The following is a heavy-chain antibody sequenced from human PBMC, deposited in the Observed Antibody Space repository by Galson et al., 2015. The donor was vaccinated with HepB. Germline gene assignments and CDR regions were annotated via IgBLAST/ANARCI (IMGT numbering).Heavy chain of an antibody. CDR3: ARGDGYNWDFDY. CDR2: IWYDGSNK. J-gene: IGHJ4*02. D-gene: IGHD5-24*01. V-gene: IGHV3-33*01. Sequence: LRLSCAASGFTFSSYGMHWVRQAPGKGLEWVAVIWYDGSNKYYADSVKGRFTISRDNSKNTLYLQMNSLRAEDTAVYYCARGDGYNWDFDYWGQGTLVTVSS. CDR1: GFTFSSYG.